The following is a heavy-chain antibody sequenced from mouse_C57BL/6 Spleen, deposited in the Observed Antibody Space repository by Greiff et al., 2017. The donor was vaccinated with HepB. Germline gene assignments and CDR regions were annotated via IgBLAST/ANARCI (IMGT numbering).Heavy chain of an antibody. CDR2: IYPREGST. Sequence: VQLQQSDAELVKPGASVKISCRVSGYTFTDHTIHWMKQRPDQGLEWIGYIYPREGSTKYNEKFKGKATLTADKSSSTAYMQLNSLTSEDSAVYCCARYRLDVPYAMDYWGQGTSVIVSS. V-gene: IGHV1-78*01. CDR1: GYTFTDHT. CDR3: ARYRLDVPYAMDY. J-gene: IGHJ4*01.